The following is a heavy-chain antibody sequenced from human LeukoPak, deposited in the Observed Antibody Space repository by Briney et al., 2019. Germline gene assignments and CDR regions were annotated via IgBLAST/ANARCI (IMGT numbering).Heavy chain of an antibody. J-gene: IGHJ4*02. V-gene: IGHV4-38-2*02. D-gene: IGHD3-22*01. CDR3: ARDKHYDSSVYFDY. CDR1: GYPISSGYY. Sequence: SETLSLTCAVSGYPISSGYYWGWIRQPPGKGLDWVGSIHHSGRTYYSPSLKSRVTISMDTSKDQFSLKMTSVIAADTAVYYCARDKHYDSSVYFDYWGQGTLVTVSS. CDR2: IHHSGRT.